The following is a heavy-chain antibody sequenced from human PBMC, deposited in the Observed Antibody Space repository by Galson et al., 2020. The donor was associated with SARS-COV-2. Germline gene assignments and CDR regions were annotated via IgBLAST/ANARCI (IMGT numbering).Heavy chain of an antibody. CDR3: ARDRRYDILTGYCPLVY. V-gene: IGHV4-4*02. CDR1: GGSISSSNW. CDR2: IYHSGST. D-gene: IGHD3-9*01. J-gene: IGHJ4*02. Sequence: SETLSLTCAVSGGSISSSNWWSWVRQPPGKGLEWIGEIYHSGSTNYNPSLKSRVTISVDKSKNQFSLKLSSVTAADTAVYYCARDRRYDILTGYCPLVYWGQGTLVTVSS.